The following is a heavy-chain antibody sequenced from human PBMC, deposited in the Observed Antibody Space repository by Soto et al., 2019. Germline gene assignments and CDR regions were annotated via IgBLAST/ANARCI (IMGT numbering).Heavy chain of an antibody. CDR3: AGGGRHDDSSGYGSLGY. Sequence: SETLPLTGTVSGSSVSSGPYYWSWIQQPPGKGLEWIGYIYYSGNTNYNPTLKSRVTISVDTSKKQFSLKLSSVTAADTAVYYCAGGGRHDDSSGYGSLGYWGQETLVAVSS. D-gene: IGHD3-22*01. CDR1: GSSVSSGPYY. CDR2: IYYSGNT. V-gene: IGHV4-61*01. J-gene: IGHJ4*02.